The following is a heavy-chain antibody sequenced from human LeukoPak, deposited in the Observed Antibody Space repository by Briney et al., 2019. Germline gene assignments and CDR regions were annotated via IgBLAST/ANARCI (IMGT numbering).Heavy chain of an antibody. CDR3: ARASYSYDINGWVPFDY. J-gene: IGHJ4*02. CDR2: IYTSGST. CDR1: GYSISSGDNY. D-gene: IGHD3-22*01. Sequence: PSETLSLTCTVSGYSISSGDNYWSWIRQPAGKGLEWIVRIYTSGSTNYNPSLKSRVTISGDTSKNQFSLRLSSVTAADTAVYYCARASYSYDINGWVPFDYWGQGTLVTVSS. V-gene: IGHV4-61*02.